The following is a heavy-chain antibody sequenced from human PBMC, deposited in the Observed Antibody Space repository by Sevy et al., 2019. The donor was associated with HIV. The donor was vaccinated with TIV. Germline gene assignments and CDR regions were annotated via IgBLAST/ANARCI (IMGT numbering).Heavy chain of an antibody. V-gene: IGHV3-23*01. CDR2: ISGSGGGT. Sequence: GGSLRLSCAASGFTFSSYAMSWVRQAPGKGLEWVSVISGSGGGTYYADSVKGRFTISRDNSKNTLYLLMSSLRAEDTAVYYCAKDGGDDFWSGYYIPVDYWGLGTLVTVSS. J-gene: IGHJ4*02. CDR3: AKDGGDDFWSGYYIPVDY. D-gene: IGHD3-3*01. CDR1: GFTFSSYA.